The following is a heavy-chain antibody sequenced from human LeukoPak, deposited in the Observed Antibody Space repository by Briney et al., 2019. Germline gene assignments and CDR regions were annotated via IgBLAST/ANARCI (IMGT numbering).Heavy chain of an antibody. CDR2: IYHTGST. CDR1: GGSVSDYY. CDR3: ARRQLGYCSSTSCYYDY. Sequence: PSETLSLTCTISGGSVSDYYWSWIRQSPGKGLEWIGYIYHTGSTSYSPSLKSRVTISADTSQNQFSLKLSSVTAADTAVYYCARRQLGYCSSTSCYYDYWGQGTLVTVSS. V-gene: IGHV4-59*02. J-gene: IGHJ4*02. D-gene: IGHD2-2*01.